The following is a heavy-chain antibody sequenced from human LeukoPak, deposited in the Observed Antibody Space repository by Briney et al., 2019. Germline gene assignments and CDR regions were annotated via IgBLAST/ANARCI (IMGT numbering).Heavy chain of an antibody. D-gene: IGHD3-10*01. CDR2: IYPGDSDT. CDR3: ARQGQLLWFGELYYYMDV. V-gene: IGHV5-51*01. Sequence: GESLKISCKGSGYSFTSYWIGWVRQMPGKGLEWMGIIYPGDSDTRYSPSFQGQVTISADKSISPAYLQWSSLKASDTAMYYCARQGQLLWFGELYYYMDVWGKGTTVTVSS. CDR1: GYSFTSYW. J-gene: IGHJ6*03.